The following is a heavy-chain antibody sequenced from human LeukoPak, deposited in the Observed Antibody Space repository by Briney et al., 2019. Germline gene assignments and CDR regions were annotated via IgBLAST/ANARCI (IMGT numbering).Heavy chain of an antibody. V-gene: IGHV4-34*01. CDR1: GGSFSGYY. D-gene: IGHD3-22*01. CDR2: INHSGST. J-gene: IGHJ3*02. CDR3: ASLIVVAPDAFDI. Sequence: SETLSLTCAVYGGSFSGYYWSWIRQPPGKGLEWIGEINHSGSTNYNPSLKSRVTISVDTSKNQFSLKLSSVTAADTDVYYCASLIVVAPDAFDIWGQGTMVTVSS.